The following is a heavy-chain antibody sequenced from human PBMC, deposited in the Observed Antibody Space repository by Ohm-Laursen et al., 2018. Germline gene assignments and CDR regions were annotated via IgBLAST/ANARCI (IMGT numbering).Heavy chain of an antibody. CDR3: ARLLDTAMVSYQYYGMDV. Sequence: SETLSLTCTVSGGSISNYYWSWIRQPPGKGLEWIGYIYYSGSTNYNPSLKSRVTISVDTSKNQFSLKLSSVTAADTAVYYCARLLDTAMVSYQYYGMDVWGHGTTVTISS. CDR2: IYYSGST. J-gene: IGHJ6*02. D-gene: IGHD5-18*01. CDR1: GGSISNYY. V-gene: IGHV4-59*08.